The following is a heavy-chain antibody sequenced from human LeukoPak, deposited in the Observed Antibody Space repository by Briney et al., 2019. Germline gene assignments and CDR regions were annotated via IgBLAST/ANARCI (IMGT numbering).Heavy chain of an antibody. J-gene: IGHJ4*02. V-gene: IGHV3-30-3*01. D-gene: IGHD2-2*01. Sequence: GGSLRLSCAASGFTFSSYAMHWVRQAPGKGLEWVAVISYDGSNKYYADSVKGRFTISRDNSKNTLYLQMNSLRAEDTAVYYCASESVVPAAIPFFDYWGQGTLVTVSS. CDR3: ASESVVPAAIPFFDY. CDR1: GFTFSSYA. CDR2: ISYDGSNK.